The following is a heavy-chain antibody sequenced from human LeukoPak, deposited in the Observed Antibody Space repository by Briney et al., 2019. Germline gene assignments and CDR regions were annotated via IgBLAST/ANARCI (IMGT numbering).Heavy chain of an antibody. CDR1: GGTFSSYA. J-gene: IGHJ4*02. CDR2: IIPIFGTA. D-gene: IGHD3-10*01. CDR3: AKDNSGYGSGSYYNY. Sequence: GASVKVSCKASGGTFSSYAISWVRQAPGQGLEWMGGIIPIFGTANYAQKFQGRVTITADESTSTAYMELSSLRSEDTAVYYCAKDNSGYGSGSYYNYWGQGTLVTVSS. V-gene: IGHV1-69*13.